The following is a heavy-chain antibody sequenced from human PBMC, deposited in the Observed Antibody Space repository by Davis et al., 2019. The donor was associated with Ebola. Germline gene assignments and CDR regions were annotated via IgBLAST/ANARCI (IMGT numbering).Heavy chain of an antibody. V-gene: IGHV1-46*01. CDR3: ARESYYDIRPGHAFDI. D-gene: IGHD3-9*01. CDR1: GYTFTSYY. CDR2: INPSGGST. J-gene: IGHJ3*02. Sequence: ASVKVSCKASGYTFTSYYMHWVRQAPGPGLEWMGIINPSGGSTSYAQKFQGRVTMTRDTSTSTVYMERSSLRSEDTAVYYCARESYYDIRPGHAFDIWGQGTMVTVSS.